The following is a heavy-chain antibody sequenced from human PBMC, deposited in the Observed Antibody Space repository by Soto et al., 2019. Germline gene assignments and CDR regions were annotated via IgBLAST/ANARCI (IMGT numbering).Heavy chain of an antibody. V-gene: IGHV1-46*03. CDR3: ARENLYYYDSSGYYYVERARTDAFDI. D-gene: IGHD3-22*01. Sequence: GASVKVSCKASGYTFTSYYMHWVRQAPGRGLEWMGIINPSGGSTSYAQKFQGRVTMTRDTSTSTVYMELSSLRSEDTAVYYCARENLYYYDSSGYYYVERARTDAFDIWGQGTMVTV. CDR2: INPSGGST. CDR1: GYTFTSYY. J-gene: IGHJ3*02.